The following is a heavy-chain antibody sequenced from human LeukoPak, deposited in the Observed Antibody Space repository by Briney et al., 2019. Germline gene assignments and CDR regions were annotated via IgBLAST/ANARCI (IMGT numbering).Heavy chain of an antibody. D-gene: IGHD2-21*02. CDR2: ISGSGGST. V-gene: IGHV3-23*01. Sequence: GGSLRLSCAASGFTFSSYAMSWVRQAPGKGLEWVSAISGSGGSTYYADSVKGRFTISRDNSKNTLYLQMNSLGADDTAVYYCARETSAYCGGDCYHNWFDPWGQGTLVTVSS. J-gene: IGHJ5*02. CDR3: ARETSAYCGGDCYHNWFDP. CDR1: GFTFSSYA.